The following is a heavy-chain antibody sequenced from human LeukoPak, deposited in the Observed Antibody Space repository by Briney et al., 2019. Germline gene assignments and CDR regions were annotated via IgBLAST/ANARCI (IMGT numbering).Heavy chain of an antibody. D-gene: IGHD1-26*01. J-gene: IGHJ4*02. CDR3: ARDSASIVGATTLDY. V-gene: IGHV3-48*04. CDR2: ISSSSSTI. CDR1: GFTFSSYS. Sequence: GGSLRLSCAASGFTFSSYSMNWVRQAPGKGLEWVSYISSSSSTIYYADSVKGRFTISRDNAKNSLYLQMNSLRAEDTAVYYCARDSASIVGATTLDYWGQGTLVTVSS.